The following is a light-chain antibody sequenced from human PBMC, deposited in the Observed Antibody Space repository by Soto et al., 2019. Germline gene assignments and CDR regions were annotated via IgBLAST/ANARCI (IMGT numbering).Light chain of an antibody. CDR2: WAS. J-gene: IGKJ5*01. CDR1: QSVLYSSNNKNY. CDR3: QQSYSTLIT. V-gene: IGKV4-1*01. Sequence: DIVLTQSPDSLAVSLGERATINCKSSQSVLYSSNNKNYLAWYQQKPGQPPKLLIYWASTRESGVPDRFSGSGSGTDFTLTISSLQAEDVAVYDCQQSYSTLITFGQGTRLEIK.